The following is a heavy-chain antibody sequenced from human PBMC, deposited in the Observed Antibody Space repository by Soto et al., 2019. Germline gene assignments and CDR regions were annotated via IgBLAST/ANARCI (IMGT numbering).Heavy chain of an antibody. Sequence: GGSLRLSCAASGFTFSTYDLNWVRQAAGKGLEWVSSISGSGGSTSYADSVKGRFTISRDNSKNTLYLRMNSLRAEDTALYYCAKPAYDILTGDRRLTPGFHFDSWGQGTRVTVSS. CDR2: ISGSGGST. J-gene: IGHJ4*02. CDR3: AKPAYDILTGDRRLTPGFHFDS. CDR1: GFTFSTYD. D-gene: IGHD3-9*01. V-gene: IGHV3-23*01.